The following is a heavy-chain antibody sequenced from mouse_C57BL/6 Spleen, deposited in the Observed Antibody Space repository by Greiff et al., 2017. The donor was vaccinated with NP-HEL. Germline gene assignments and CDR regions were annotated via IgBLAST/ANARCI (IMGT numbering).Heavy chain of an antibody. V-gene: IGHV1-82*01. D-gene: IGHD2-5*01. CDR1: GYAFSSSW. J-gene: IGHJ3*01. Sequence: VQLVESGPELVKPGASVKISCKASGYAFSSSWMNWVKQRPGKGLEWIGRIYPGDGDTNYNGKFKGKATLTADKSSSTAYMQLSSLTSEDSAVYFCAREDYSNPFAYWGQGTLVTVSA. CDR3: AREDYSNPFAY. CDR2: IYPGDGDT.